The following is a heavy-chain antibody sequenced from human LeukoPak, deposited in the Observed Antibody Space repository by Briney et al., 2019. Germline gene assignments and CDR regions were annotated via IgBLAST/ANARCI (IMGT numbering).Heavy chain of an antibody. CDR1: GFTYSSFA. CDR2: ISSSGTSI. D-gene: IGHD2-15*01. CDR3: ARLFCSGGRCDSRFDY. V-gene: IGHV3-21*04. Sequence: PGGSLRLSCAASGFTYSSFAMSWVRQAPGMGLEWVSTISSSGTSIYYADSVKGRFTISRDNAKSSLYLQMNSLRADDTAIYYCARLFCSGGRCDSRFDYWGQGTLVTVSS. J-gene: IGHJ4*02.